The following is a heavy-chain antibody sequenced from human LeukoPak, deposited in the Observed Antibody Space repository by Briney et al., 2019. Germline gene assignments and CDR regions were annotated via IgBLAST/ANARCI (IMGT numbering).Heavy chain of an antibody. CDR1: GFTFSSYS. D-gene: IGHD3-3*01. CDR3: ARGAGNPYDFWSGYHAVFYYFDY. CDR2: ISSSSYI. Sequence: GGSLRLSCAASGFTFSSYSMNWVRQAPGKGLEWVSSISSSSYIYYADSVKGRFTISRDNAKNSLYLQMNSLRAEDTAVYYCARGAGNPYDFWSGYHAVFYYFDYWGQGTLVTVSS. J-gene: IGHJ4*02. V-gene: IGHV3-21*01.